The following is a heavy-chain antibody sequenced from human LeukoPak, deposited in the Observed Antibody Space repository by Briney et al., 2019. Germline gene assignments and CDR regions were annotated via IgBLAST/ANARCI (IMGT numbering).Heavy chain of an antibody. J-gene: IGHJ4*02. CDR2: ISGSGGST. CDR1: GFTFSSYA. CDR3: AVDPGRSGSHGIGY. D-gene: IGHD3-10*01. Sequence: GGSLRLSCAASGFTFSSYAMSWVRQAPGKGLEWVSGISGSGGSTFYADSVKGRFTISRDNSKNTLYLQMNSLRAEDTAVYYCAVDPGRSGSHGIGYWGQGTLVTVTS. V-gene: IGHV3-23*01.